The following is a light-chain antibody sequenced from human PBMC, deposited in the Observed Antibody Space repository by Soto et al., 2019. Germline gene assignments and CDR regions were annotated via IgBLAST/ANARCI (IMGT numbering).Light chain of an antibody. V-gene: IGKV3-20*01. CDR1: QSVSSSY. Sequence: EIVLTQSPGTLSLSPGERATLSCRASQSVSSSYLAWYQQKPGQAPRLLIYGASSRATGIPDRFSGSGSGTYITLTISILELEDGAVYYCQQYGSAPLTFGGGTKVEIK. J-gene: IGKJ4*01. CDR2: GAS. CDR3: QQYGSAPLT.